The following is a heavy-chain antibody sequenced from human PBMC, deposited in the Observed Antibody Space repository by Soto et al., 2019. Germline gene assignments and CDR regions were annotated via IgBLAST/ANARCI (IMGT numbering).Heavy chain of an antibody. V-gene: IGHV1-2*04. Sequence: GASVKVSCKASGYTFTGYYMHWVRQAPGQGLEWMGWINPNSGGTNYAQKFQGWVTMTRDTSISTAYMELSRLRSGDTAVYYCASSHTYYYYGMDVWGQGTTVTVSS. CDR3: ASSHTYYYYGMDV. J-gene: IGHJ6*02. CDR2: INPNSGGT. CDR1: GYTFTGYY.